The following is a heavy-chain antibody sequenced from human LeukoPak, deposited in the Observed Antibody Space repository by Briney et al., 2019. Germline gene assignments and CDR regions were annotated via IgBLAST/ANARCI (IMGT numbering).Heavy chain of an antibody. CDR1: GYTFTSYY. V-gene: IGHV1-46*01. D-gene: IGHD6-13*01. Sequence: GASVKVSCKASGYTFTSYYMHWVRQAPGQGLEWMGIINPSGGSTSYAQKFQGRVTMTRDTSTSTVYMELSSLRSEDTAVYYCARDREGAAAGTLVDYWGQGTLVTVSS. J-gene: IGHJ4*02. CDR3: ARDREGAAAGTLVDY. CDR2: INPSGGST.